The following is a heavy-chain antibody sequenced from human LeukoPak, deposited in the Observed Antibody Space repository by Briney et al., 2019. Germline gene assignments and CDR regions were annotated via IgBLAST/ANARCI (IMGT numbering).Heavy chain of an antibody. V-gene: IGHV3-15*01. J-gene: IGHJ4*02. CDR2: IKSKTDGGTT. Sequence: GGSLRLSCAASGFTFSNAWMTWVRQAPGKGLEWVGRIKSKTDGGTTDYAAPVKGRFTISRDDSKNTLYLQMSSLETEDTAVYYCSRAWETSGYYSGYWGQGTLVTVSS. CDR1: GFTFSNAW. CDR3: SRAWETSGYYSGY. D-gene: IGHD3-3*01.